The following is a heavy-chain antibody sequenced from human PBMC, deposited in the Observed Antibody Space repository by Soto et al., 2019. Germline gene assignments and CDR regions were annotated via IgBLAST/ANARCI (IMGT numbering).Heavy chain of an antibody. CDR1: GDSVSSNSFA. CDR3: ARDSPGCGDNVLFDY. CDR2: TYYRSKWSN. J-gene: IGHJ4*02. Sequence: SQTLSLTCAISGDSVSSNSFAWNWIRQSPSRGLEWLGRTYYRSKWSNDYAVSVKSRITINPDTSKNQFSLQLNSVTPDDTAVYYCARDSPGCGDNVLFDYWGQGTPVTVSS. D-gene: IGHD4-17*01. V-gene: IGHV6-1*01.